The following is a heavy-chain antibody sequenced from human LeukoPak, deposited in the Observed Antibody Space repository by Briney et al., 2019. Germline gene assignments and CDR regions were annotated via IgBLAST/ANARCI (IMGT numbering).Heavy chain of an antibody. Sequence: PGGSLRLSCAASGFTFSSYTMNWVRQAPGKGLEWVSGISGSGGSTYYADSVKGRFTISRDNSKNTLFLPMNRPRAEDTAVYYCAKGPYASGRVNHFDHWGQGTLVTVSS. CDR3: AKGPYASGRVNHFDH. V-gene: IGHV3-23*01. J-gene: IGHJ4*02. D-gene: IGHD3-10*01. CDR1: GFTFSSYT. CDR2: ISGSGGST.